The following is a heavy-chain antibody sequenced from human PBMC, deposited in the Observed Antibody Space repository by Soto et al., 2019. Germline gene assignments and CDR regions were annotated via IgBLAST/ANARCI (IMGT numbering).Heavy chain of an antibody. J-gene: IGHJ3*02. CDR2: ISAYNGNT. D-gene: IGHD3-9*01. CDR3: ARDNDILTGRDAFDI. Sequence: QVQLVQSGAEVQKPGSSVKVSRKASGGTFSSYAISWVRQAPGQGLEWMGWISAYNGNTNYAQKLQGRVTMTTDTSTSTAYMELRSLRSDDTAVYYCARDNDILTGRDAFDIWGQGTMVTVSS. CDR1: GGTFSSYA. V-gene: IGHV1-18*01.